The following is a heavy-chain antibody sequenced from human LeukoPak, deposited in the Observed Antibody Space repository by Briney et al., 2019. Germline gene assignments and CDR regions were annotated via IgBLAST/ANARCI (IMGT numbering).Heavy chain of an antibody. D-gene: IGHD6-19*01. CDR1: GGSISSYY. CDR3: ARLPEYSSGLDY. CDR2: IYYSGST. J-gene: IGHJ4*02. V-gene: IGHV4-59*08. Sequence: SETLSLTCTVSGGSISSYYWSWIGQPPGKGLEWIGYIYYSGSTNYNPSLKSRVTISVDTSKNQFSLKLSSVTAADTAVYYCARLPEYSSGLDYWGQGTLVTVSS.